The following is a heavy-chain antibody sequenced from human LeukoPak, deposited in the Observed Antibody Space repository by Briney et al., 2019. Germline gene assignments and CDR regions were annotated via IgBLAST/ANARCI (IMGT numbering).Heavy chain of an antibody. CDR1: GGTFSSYA. CDR3: ALRTVTTYSYYYYYGMDV. V-gene: IGHV1-69*13. J-gene: IGHJ6*02. D-gene: IGHD4-17*01. Sequence: GASVKVSCKASGGTFSSYAISWVRQAPGQGLEWMGGIIPIFGTANYAQKFQGRVTITADESTSTAYMELSSLRSEDTAVYYCALRTVTTYSYYYYYGMDVWGQGTTVTVSS. CDR2: IIPIFGTA.